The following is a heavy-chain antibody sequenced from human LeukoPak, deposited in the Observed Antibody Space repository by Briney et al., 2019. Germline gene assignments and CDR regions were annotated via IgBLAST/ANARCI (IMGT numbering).Heavy chain of an antibody. CDR3: ARGLYSSSWHVDY. D-gene: IGHD6-13*01. CDR2: IYYSGST. Sequence: SETLSLTCTVSGGSISSSSYYWGWIRQPPGKGLEWIGSIYYSGSTYYNPSLKSRVTISVDTSKNQFSLKLSSVTAADTAVYYCARGLYSSSWHVDYWGQGTLVTVSS. CDR1: GGSISSSSYY. V-gene: IGHV4-39*07. J-gene: IGHJ4*02.